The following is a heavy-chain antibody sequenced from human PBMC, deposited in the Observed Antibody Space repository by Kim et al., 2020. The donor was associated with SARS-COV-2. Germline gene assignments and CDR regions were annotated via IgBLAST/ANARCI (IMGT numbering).Heavy chain of an antibody. CDR3: ARVSDRSSRPVIPFFDY. Sequence: GGSPRLSCAASGFTFSSYAMHWVRQAPGKGLEWVAVISYDGSTKYYADSVKGRFTISRDNSKNTLYLQMNSLRAEDTAVYYCARVSDRSSRPVIPFFDYWGQGTLVTVSS. CDR2: ISYDGSTK. J-gene: IGHJ4*02. V-gene: IGHV3-30-3*01. CDR1: GFTFSSYA. D-gene: IGHD3-10*01.